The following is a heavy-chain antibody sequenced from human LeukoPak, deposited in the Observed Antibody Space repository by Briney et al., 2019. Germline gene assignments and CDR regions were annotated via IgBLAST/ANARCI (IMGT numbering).Heavy chain of an antibody. CDR1: GFTFSDAW. V-gene: IGHV3-49*04. D-gene: IGHD3-10*01. Sequence: GGSLRLSCAASGFTFSDAWMSWVRQAPGKGLEWVGFIRSKAYGGTTEYAASVKGRFTISRDDSKSIAYLQMNSLKTEDTAVYYCTRGDGSGSYWGQGTLVTVSS. CDR3: TRGDGSGSY. CDR2: IRSKAYGGTT. J-gene: IGHJ4*02.